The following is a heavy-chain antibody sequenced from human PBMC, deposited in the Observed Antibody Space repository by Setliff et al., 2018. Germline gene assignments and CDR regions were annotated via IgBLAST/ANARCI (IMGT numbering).Heavy chain of an antibody. D-gene: IGHD3-3*01. CDR1: GYTFTSCA. CDR2: INTNTGNP. Sequence: ASVKVSCKASGYTFTSCAMNWVRQAPGQGLEWMGWINTNTGNPTYAQGFTGRFVFSLDTSVSTAYLQISSLKAEDTAVYYCARAWYYNFWSGSQIEYWGQGTLVTVSS. CDR3: ARAWYYNFWSGSQIEY. J-gene: IGHJ4*02. V-gene: IGHV7-4-1*02.